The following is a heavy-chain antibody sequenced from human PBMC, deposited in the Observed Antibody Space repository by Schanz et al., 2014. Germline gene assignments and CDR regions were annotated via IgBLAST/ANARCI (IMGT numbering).Heavy chain of an antibody. D-gene: IGHD3-22*01. J-gene: IGHJ4*02. CDR3: ARSNYYDNSDYYNSFDY. V-gene: IGHV1-69*02. CDR2: IIPIHGIV. Sequence: QVQLVQSGAEVKKPGSSVKVSCKASGGTFSTYTISWVRQAPGQGLEWMGRIIPIHGIVNYAQRFQDRVRITADKSTSTAYMELSSLRPEDTAVYYCARSNYYDNSDYYNSFDYWGQGTLVTVSS. CDR1: GGTFSTYT.